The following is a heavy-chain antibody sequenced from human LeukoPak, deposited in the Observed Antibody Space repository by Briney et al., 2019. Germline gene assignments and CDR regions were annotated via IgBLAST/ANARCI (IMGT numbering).Heavy chain of an antibody. Sequence: SETLSLTCAVYGGSFSGYYRSWIRQPPGKGLEWIGEINHSGSTNYNPSLKSRVTISVDTSKNQFSLKLSSVTAADTAVYYCARSPWLQYDYWGQGTLVTVSS. D-gene: IGHD5-24*01. CDR2: INHSGST. J-gene: IGHJ4*02. V-gene: IGHV4-34*01. CDR3: ARSPWLQYDY. CDR1: GGSFSGYY.